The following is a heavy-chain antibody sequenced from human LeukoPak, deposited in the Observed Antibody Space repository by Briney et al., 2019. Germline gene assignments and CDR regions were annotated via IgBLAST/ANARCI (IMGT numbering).Heavy chain of an antibody. CDR1: GYTFTGYY. V-gene: IGHV1-2*02. Sequence: ASVKVSCKASGYTFTGYYMHWVRQAPGQGPEWMGWINPNSGGTNYAQKFQGRVTMTRDTSISTAYMELSRLRSDDTAVYYCATSKEVPGDYCSSTSCYRYYYYYMDVWGKGTTVTISS. D-gene: IGHD2-2*02. CDR2: INPNSGGT. J-gene: IGHJ6*03. CDR3: ATSKEVPGDYCSSTSCYRYYYYYMDV.